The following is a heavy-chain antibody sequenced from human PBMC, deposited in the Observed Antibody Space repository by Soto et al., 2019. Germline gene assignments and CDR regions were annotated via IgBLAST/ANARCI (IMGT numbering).Heavy chain of an antibody. CDR3: AKGGGPERDEVWGVIIYYYYGMDV. J-gene: IGHJ6*02. V-gene: IGHV3-23*01. CDR1: GFTFSSYA. Sequence: GGSLRLSCAASGFTFSSYAMSWVRQAPGKGLEWVSAISGSGGSTYYADSVKGRFTISRDNSKNTLYLQMNSLRAEDTAVYYCAKGGGPERDEVWGVIIYYYYGMDVWGQGTTVTVSS. D-gene: IGHD3-10*01. CDR2: ISGSGGST.